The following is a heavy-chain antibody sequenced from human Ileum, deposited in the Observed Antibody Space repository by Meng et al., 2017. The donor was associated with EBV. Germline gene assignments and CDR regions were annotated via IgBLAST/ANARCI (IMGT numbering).Heavy chain of an antibody. CDR1: GGSISSSSYY. V-gene: IGHV4-39*01. CDR3: ARSIVVVPAAIYY. CDR2: IYYSGST. D-gene: IGHD2-2*01. J-gene: IGHJ4*02. Sequence: QRRESGPGLVKPSATLSLTCTVSGGSISSSSYYWGWIRQPPGKGLEWIGSIYYSGSTYYNPSLKSRVTISVDTSKNQFSLKLSSVTAADTAVYYCARSIVVVPAAIYYWGQGTLVTVSS.